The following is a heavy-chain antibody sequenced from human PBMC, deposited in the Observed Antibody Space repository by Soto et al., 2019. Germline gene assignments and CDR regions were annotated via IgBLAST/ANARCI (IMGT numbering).Heavy chain of an antibody. D-gene: IGHD3-16*01. J-gene: IGHJ4*02. CDR3: AKGAVDYDYIWGSSTYYFDY. CDR1: GFTFSSYA. CDR2: ISWNSGSI. V-gene: IGHV3-9*01. Sequence: GGSLRLSCAASGFTFSSYAMSWVRQAPGKGLEWVSGISWNSGSIGYADSVMGRFTISRDNAKNSLYLQMNSLRAEDTALYYCAKGAVDYDYIWGSSTYYFDYWGQGTLVTVSS.